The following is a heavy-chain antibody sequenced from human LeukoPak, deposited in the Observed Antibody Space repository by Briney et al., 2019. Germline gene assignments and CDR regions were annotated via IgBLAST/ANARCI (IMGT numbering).Heavy chain of an antibody. CDR1: GGTFSSYA. J-gene: IGHJ6*03. D-gene: IGHD6-19*01. Sequence: WASVKVSCKASGGTFSSYAISWVRQAPGQGLEWMGGIIPIFGTANYAQKFQGRVTITADKSTSTAYMDLRSLRSDDTAVYYCARDLRYSSGWSASGMDVWGKGTTVTISS. CDR3: ARDLRYSSGWSASGMDV. V-gene: IGHV1-69*06. CDR2: IIPIFGTA.